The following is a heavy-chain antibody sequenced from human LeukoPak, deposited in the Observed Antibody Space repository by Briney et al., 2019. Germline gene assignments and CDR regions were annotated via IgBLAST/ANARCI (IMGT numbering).Heavy chain of an antibody. CDR3: ARGSARMVANPLFDY. J-gene: IGHJ4*02. V-gene: IGHV4-59*08. CDR1: GGSISSYY. CDR2: IYYSGST. D-gene: IGHD5-12*01. Sequence: SETLSLTCTVSGGSISSYYWSWIRQPPGKGLEWIGYIYYSGSTNYNPSLKSRVTMSVDTSKYQFSLNLSSVTAADTAVYYCARGSARMVANPLFDYWGRGTLVTVSS.